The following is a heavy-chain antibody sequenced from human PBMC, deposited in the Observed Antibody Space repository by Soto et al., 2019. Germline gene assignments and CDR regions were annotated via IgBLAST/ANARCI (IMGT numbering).Heavy chain of an antibody. CDR3: AIPLTQQKLVRVAFEH. D-gene: IGHD6-13*01. J-gene: IGHJ1*01. V-gene: IGHV1-69*01. CDR2: SIPVFGTA. Sequence: QVQLVQSGAEVKKPGSSVKLSCKTSGGTFRNYAINWVRQAPGQGLEWMGGSIPVFGTANYAQTFQGRFTITADESTSTAFLDVSSLRSEETAVYYCAIPLTQQKLVRVAFEHWGQGTLVTV. CDR1: GGTFRNYA.